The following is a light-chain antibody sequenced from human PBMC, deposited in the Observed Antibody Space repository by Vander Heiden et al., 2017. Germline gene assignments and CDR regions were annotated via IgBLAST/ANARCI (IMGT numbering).Light chain of an antibody. Sequence: LHLTHSPSSLSASVGDRVTITVLASQSISTYLNWYQQKPGKAPKLLIYAASRLQSGVPSRFSGSGSGTDFTLTISRLQPVDFATYFCQHCYSNPNTFGRGTKVEIK. CDR1: QSISTY. CDR2: AAS. J-gene: IGKJ4*01. CDR3: QHCYSNPNT. V-gene: IGKV1-39*01.